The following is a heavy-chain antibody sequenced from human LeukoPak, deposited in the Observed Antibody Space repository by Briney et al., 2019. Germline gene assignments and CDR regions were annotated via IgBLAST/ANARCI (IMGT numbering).Heavy chain of an antibody. J-gene: IGHJ6*02. D-gene: IGHD1-20*01. CDR2: IYYSGST. CDR1: GGSISSSSYY. V-gene: IGHV4-39*01. Sequence: SETLSLTCTVSGGSISSSSYYWGWIRQPPGKGLEWIGSIYYSGSTYYNPSLKSRVTISVDTSKNQLSLKLSSVTAADTAVYYCARHRYNWNGYYYYGMDVWGQGTTVTVSS. CDR3: ARHRYNWNGYYYYGMDV.